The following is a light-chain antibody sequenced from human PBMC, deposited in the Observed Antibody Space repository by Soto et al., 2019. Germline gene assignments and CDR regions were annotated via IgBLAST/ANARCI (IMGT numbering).Light chain of an antibody. CDR3: CSYAGSYTYV. CDR1: SSDVGGYDY. Sequence: LTQPRSVSGSPGQSVTISCTGTSSDVGGYDYVSWYQQHPGKAPKLMIYDVIKRPSGVPDRFSGSKSGNSASLTISGLQAEDEADYFCCSYAGSYTYVFGTGTKVTV. V-gene: IGLV2-11*01. J-gene: IGLJ1*01. CDR2: DVI.